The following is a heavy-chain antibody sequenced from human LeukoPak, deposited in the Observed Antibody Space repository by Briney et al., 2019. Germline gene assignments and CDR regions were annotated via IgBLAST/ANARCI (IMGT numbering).Heavy chain of an antibody. J-gene: IGHJ4*02. CDR3: AKDRVSGDSSGYYPDY. CDR1: GFTFSSYG. D-gene: IGHD3-22*01. Sequence: PGGSLRLSCAASGFTFSSYGMRWVRQAPGKGLEWVAFIRYDGSNKYYADSVKGRFTISRDNSKNTLYLQMNSLRAEDTAVYYCAKDRVSGDSSGYYPDYWGQGTLVTVSS. V-gene: IGHV3-30*02. CDR2: IRYDGSNK.